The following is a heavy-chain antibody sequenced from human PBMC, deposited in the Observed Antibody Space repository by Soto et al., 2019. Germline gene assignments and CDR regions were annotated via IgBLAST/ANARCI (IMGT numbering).Heavy chain of an antibody. CDR3: ARTTAVPNTLRSRYFFDY. D-gene: IGHD4-17*01. CDR1: GGSVSDKTYY. V-gene: IGHV4-61*01. Sequence: SETLSLTCSVSGGSVSDKTYYWSWIRQPPGKRLEWIGYVYYSGTTNYNPSLKSRVTISVDLSKNRFSLRLSSVTTADAALYYCARTTAVPNTLRSRYFFDYWGQGTLVTVPS. CDR2: VYYSGTT. J-gene: IGHJ4*02.